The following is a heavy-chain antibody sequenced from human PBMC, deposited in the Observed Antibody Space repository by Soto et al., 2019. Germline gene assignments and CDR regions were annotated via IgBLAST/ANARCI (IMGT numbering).Heavy chain of an antibody. Sequence: SETLSLTCSVSGDSISSSSQYWGWIRQPPGKGLEWIGSIHDSGTSYYNPSLKSRVTIIVDTSKNQLSLKLSSVTAADTAVYYCARHWIAGSSIPWGQGTPGTSPQ. CDR1: GDSISSSSQY. V-gene: IGHV4-39*01. CDR3: ARHWIAGSSIP. CDR2: IHDSGTS. J-gene: IGHJ5*02. D-gene: IGHD2-21*01.